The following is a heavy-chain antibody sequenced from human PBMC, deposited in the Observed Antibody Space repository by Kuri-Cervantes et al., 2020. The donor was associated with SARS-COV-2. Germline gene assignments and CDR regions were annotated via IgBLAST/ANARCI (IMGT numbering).Heavy chain of an antibody. Sequence: GGSLRLSCAASGLTFSTFAMGWVRQAPGKGLEWVSFIDNAASNTYYADFVKGRFTISRDSSTNMVSLRMNSLRGDDTAVYYCAKDLYESGGYTWAYWGQGTRVTVSS. J-gene: IGHJ4*02. V-gene: IGHV3-23*03. CDR1: GLTFSTFA. CDR3: AKDLYESGGYTWAY. D-gene: IGHD3-22*01. CDR2: IDNAASNT.